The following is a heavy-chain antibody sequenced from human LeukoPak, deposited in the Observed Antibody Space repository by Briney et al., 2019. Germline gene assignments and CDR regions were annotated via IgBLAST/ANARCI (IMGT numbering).Heavy chain of an antibody. V-gene: IGHV1-69*13. CDR1: GYTFTSYD. J-gene: IGHJ4*02. CDR3: ARDKGTEYSSSSGFDY. CDR2: IIPIFCTA. D-gene: IGHD6-6*01. Sequence: GASVKVSCKASGYTFTSYDINWVRQAPGQGLEWMGGIIPIFCTANYAQKFQGRVTITADESTSTAYMELSSLRSEDTAVYYCARDKGTEYSSSSGFDYWGQGTLVTVSS.